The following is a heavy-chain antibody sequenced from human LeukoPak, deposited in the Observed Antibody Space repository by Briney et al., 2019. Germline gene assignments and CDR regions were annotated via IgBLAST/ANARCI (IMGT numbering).Heavy chain of an antibody. Sequence: SETLSLTCTVSGGSISSYYWSWIRQPPGKGLEWIGYIYYSGSTNYNPSLESRVTISVDTSKNQFSLKLSSVTAADTAVYYCAREGIAVAPFFDYWGQGTLVTVSS. J-gene: IGHJ4*02. CDR3: AREGIAVAPFFDY. D-gene: IGHD6-19*01. V-gene: IGHV4-59*01. CDR2: IYYSGST. CDR1: GGSISSYY.